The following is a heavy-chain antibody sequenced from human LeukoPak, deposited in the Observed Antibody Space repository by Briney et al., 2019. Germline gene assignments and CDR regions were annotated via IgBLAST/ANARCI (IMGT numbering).Heavy chain of an antibody. CDR1: GFTLSSYA. CDR3: AKQLDSGNFYPTGDDY. Sequence: PGGSLRFSCAASGFTLSSYATSWVRQAPGKGLEWVSAISASGADTYYADSVKGRFTISRDTSKNTVYLQMNSLRDEDTAVYYCAKQLDSGNFYPTGDDYWGQGTLVTVSS. D-gene: IGHD3-10*01. J-gene: IGHJ4*02. CDR2: ISASGADT. V-gene: IGHV3-23*01.